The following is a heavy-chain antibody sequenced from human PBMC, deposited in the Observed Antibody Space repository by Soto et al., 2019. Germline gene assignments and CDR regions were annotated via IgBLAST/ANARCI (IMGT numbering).Heavy chain of an antibody. CDR2: MSYDGTKE. Sequence: GRSLGLSCAASGFNFRTSGLHWFRQAPGKGLEWVAAMSYDGTKEYYVDSVKGRFTISRDNSRNTLFLQLNSLRDEDTAVYYCAKEYGSTWIDHWGQGTLVTVSS. CDR1: GFNFRTSG. J-gene: IGHJ4*02. D-gene: IGHD6-13*01. CDR3: AKEYGSTWIDH. V-gene: IGHV3-30*18.